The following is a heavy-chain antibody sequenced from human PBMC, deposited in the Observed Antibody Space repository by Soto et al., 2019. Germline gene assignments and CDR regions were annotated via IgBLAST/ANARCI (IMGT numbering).Heavy chain of an antibody. J-gene: IGHJ4*02. CDR3: ARDRGSYPLDS. CDR1: GYTFTSYG. Sequence: QVQLVQSGAEVKKPGASVKVSCKASGYTFTSYGISWVRQAPGQGLEWMGWISANNGNTNYAQKLQGRVTMTTDTSPGTAYMERGSLSSDARAVYYCARDRGSYPLDSGGQGPLVPVSS. D-gene: IGHD1-26*01. V-gene: IGHV1-18*01. CDR2: ISANNGNT.